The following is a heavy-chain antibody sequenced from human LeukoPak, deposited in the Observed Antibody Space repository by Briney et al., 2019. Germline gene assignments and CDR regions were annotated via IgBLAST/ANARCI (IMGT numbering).Heavy chain of an antibody. CDR1: GFTFSSYA. J-gene: IGHJ5*02. CDR2: ISSNGGST. CDR3: VRVADSSSWYGWFDP. Sequence: PGGSLRLSCAASGFTFSSYAMHWVRQAPGKGLEYVSAISSNGGSTYYADSVKGRFTISRDNSKNTLYLQMSSLRAEDTAVYYCVRVADSSSWYGWFDPWGQGTLVTVSS. V-gene: IGHV3-64D*06. D-gene: IGHD6-13*01.